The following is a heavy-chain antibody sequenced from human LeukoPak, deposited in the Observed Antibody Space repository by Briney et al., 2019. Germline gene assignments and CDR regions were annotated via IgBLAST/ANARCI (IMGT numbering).Heavy chain of an antibody. V-gene: IGHV4-59*01. D-gene: IGHD4/OR15-4a*01. Sequence: PSGTLSLTCTVPGDSINNYFWSWIRQPPGKGLEWIGYMHNGVHTNYNPSLKSRVTISGDTSKNQLSLKLTSVTAADTAVYYCAATIRRDYGDTNLDYWGQGTLVTVSS. CDR1: GDSINNYF. CDR3: AATIRRDYGDTNLDY. CDR2: MHNGVHT. J-gene: IGHJ4*02.